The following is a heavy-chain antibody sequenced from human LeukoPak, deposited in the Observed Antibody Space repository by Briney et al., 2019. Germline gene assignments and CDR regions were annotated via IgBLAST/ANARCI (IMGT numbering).Heavy chain of an antibody. J-gene: IGHJ5*02. D-gene: IGHD1-26*01. V-gene: IGHV3-21*01. Sequence: GGSLRLSCAASGFTFSSYSMTWVRQAPGKGLEWVSSISSSSSYIYYADSVKGRFTISRDNAKNSLYLQMNSLRAEDTAVYYCARDRASIVGATVPPNWFDPWGQGTLVTVSS. CDR3: ARDRASIVGATVPPNWFDP. CDR1: GFTFSSYS. CDR2: ISSSSSYI.